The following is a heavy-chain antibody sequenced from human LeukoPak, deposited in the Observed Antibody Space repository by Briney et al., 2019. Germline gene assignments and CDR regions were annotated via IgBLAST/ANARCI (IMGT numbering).Heavy chain of an antibody. CDR2: ISGSGSGT. J-gene: IGHJ3*02. CDR1: GFTFSSYG. D-gene: IGHD3-22*01. V-gene: IGHV3-23*01. CDR3: AKDRRPTYYSDTSGYYFRDAFNI. Sequence: GGSLRLSCAASGFTFSSYGMSWVRQAPGKGLEWVSGISGSGSGTYYADSVKGRFTISRDNSKNTLYLQMNSLRAEDTAVYYCAKDRRPTYYSDTSGYYFRDAFNIWGQGTMVTVSS.